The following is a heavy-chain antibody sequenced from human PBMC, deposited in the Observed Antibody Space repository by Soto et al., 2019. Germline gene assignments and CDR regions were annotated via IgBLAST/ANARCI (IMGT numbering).Heavy chain of an antibody. J-gene: IGHJ5*02. Sequence: SETLSLTCAFYGGSFSDTYWNWFRQPPGKGLEWIGEINHNTNTIYNPSLTSRVTISVDTSKNHFSLKLTSVTAADTAVYYCARGFPLWFDPWGQGTLVTVSS. CDR2: INHNTNT. CDR3: ARGFPLWFDP. D-gene: IGHD3-16*02. CDR1: GGSFSDTY. V-gene: IGHV4-34*01.